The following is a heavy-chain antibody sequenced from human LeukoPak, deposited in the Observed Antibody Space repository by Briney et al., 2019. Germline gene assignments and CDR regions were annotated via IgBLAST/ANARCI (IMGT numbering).Heavy chain of an antibody. CDR1: GGSISSNTYY. D-gene: IGHD2-21*02. Sequence: SETLSLTCTVSGGSISSNTYYWGWIRQPPGKGLEWIGSIYYSGSTYYNPSLKSRVTISVDTSKNQFSLRLSSVITADTAVYYCARKLVVVTAYYYYYYYMDVWGKGTTVTVSS. V-gene: IGHV4-39*07. CDR2: IYYSGST. CDR3: ARKLVVVTAYYYYYYYMDV. J-gene: IGHJ6*03.